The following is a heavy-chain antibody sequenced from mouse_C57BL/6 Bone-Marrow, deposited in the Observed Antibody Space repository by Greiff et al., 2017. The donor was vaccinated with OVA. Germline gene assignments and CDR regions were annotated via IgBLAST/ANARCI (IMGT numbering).Heavy chain of an antibody. CDR1: GYTFTSYW. D-gene: IGHD3-1*01. CDR2: IFPGSGST. V-gene: IGHV1-55*01. J-gene: IGHJ4*01. Sequence: QVQLQQPGAELVKPGASVKLSCKASGYTFTSYWITWVKQRPGQGLEWIGDIFPGSGSTNYNEKFKGKATLTVDTSSSTAYMQLSSLTSDDAAVYYCATSGPYYAMDYWGQGTSVTVSS. CDR3: ATSGPYYAMDY.